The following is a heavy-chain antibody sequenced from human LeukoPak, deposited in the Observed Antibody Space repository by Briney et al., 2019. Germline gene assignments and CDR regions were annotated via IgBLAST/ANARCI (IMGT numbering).Heavy chain of an antibody. CDR3: AKDPFGGLVRVYYFDY. CDR2: ISSSSSTI. D-gene: IGHD6-19*01. J-gene: IGHJ4*02. Sequence: PGGSLRLSCAASGFTFSSYSMNWVRQAPGKGLEWVSYISSSSSTIYYADSVKGRFTISRDNSKNTLYLQMNSLRAEDTAVYYCAKDPFGGLVRVYYFDYWGQGTLVTVSS. CDR1: GFTFSSYS. V-gene: IGHV3-48*01.